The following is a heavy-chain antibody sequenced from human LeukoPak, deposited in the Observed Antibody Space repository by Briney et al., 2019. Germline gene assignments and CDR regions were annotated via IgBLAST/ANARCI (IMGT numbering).Heavy chain of an antibody. D-gene: IGHD1-26*01. Sequence: GASVTVSCKASGYTFTSYYMHWVRQAPGQRLEWMGIINPSGGSTSYAQKFQGRVTMTRDMSTSTVYMELSSLRSEDTAVYYCARVSWELPDYWGQGTLVTVSS. V-gene: IGHV1-46*01. CDR2: INPSGGST. CDR1: GYTFTSYY. CDR3: ARVSWELPDY. J-gene: IGHJ4*02.